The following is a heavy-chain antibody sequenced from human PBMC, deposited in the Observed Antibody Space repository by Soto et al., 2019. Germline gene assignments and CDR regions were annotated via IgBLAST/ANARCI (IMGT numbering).Heavy chain of an antibody. V-gene: IGHV4-59*01. CDR1: GGSISSYY. J-gene: IGHJ4*02. CDR3: ARVKRYDVYYFDY. CDR2: IYCSGST. Sequence: SETLSLTCTVSGGSISSYYWSWIRQPPGKGLEWIGYIYCSGSTNYNPSLKSRVTISVDTSKNQFSLKLSSVTAADTAVYYCARVKRYDVYYFDYWGQGTLVTVSS. D-gene: IGHD3-9*01.